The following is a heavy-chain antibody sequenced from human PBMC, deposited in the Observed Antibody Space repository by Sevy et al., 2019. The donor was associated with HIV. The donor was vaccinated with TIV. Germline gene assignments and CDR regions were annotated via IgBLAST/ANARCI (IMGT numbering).Heavy chain of an antibody. CDR1: GFTFSSYA. Sequence: GGSLRLSCAASGFTFSSYAMHWVRQAPGKGLEWVVVISYDGSNKYYADSVKGRFTISRDNSKNTLYLQMNSLRAEDTAVYYCARDLSITMVRGAFDIWGQGTMDTVSS. D-gene: IGHD3-10*01. J-gene: IGHJ3*02. V-gene: IGHV3-30-3*01. CDR2: ISYDGSNK. CDR3: ARDLSITMVRGAFDI.